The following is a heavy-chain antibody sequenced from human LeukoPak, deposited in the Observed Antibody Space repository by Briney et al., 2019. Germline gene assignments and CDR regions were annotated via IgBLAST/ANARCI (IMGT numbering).Heavy chain of an antibody. J-gene: IGHJ5*02. V-gene: IGHV4-39*07. CDR3: ARVMAARREDLNWFDT. D-gene: IGHD6-6*01. CDR2: IYYSGNT. CDR1: GGSINSSGSY. Sequence: PSETLSLTCTVSGGSINSSGSYWGWIRQPPGKGLEWIGSIYYSGNTYNPSLKSRVTISVDTSKNQFSLNLTSVNAADTAMYYCARVMAARREDLNWFDTWGQGTQVTVSS.